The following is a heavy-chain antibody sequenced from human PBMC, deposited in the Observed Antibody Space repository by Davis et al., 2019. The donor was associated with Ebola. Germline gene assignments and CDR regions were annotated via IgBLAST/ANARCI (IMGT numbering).Heavy chain of an antibody. J-gene: IGHJ6*02. Sequence: GESLKISCAASGFTFSSYAMSWVRQAPGKGLEWVANIKQDGSEKYYVDSVKGRFTISRDNAKNSLYLQMNSLRAEDTAVYYCARDYYDFYYYGMDVWGQGTTVTVSS. CDR3: ARDYYDFYYYGMDV. CDR1: GFTFSSYA. CDR2: IKQDGSEK. V-gene: IGHV3-7*03. D-gene: IGHD3-3*01.